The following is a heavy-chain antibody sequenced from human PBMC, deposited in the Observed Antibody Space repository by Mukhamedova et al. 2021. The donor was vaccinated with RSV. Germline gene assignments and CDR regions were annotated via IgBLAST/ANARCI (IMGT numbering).Heavy chain of an antibody. CDR2: A. V-gene: IGHV1-69*01. CDR3: ARDNWHI. J-gene: IGHJ3*02. Sequence: ANYAQKFQGRVTITADESTSTAYMELSSLRSEDTAVYYCARDNWHIWGQGTMVTVSS.